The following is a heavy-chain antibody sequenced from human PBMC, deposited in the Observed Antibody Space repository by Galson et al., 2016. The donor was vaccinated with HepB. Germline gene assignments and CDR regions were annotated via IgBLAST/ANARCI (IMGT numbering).Heavy chain of an antibody. CDR1: GYNFSTYW. D-gene: IGHD5-12*01. CDR2: IYPGDSDT. V-gene: IGHV5-51*01. CDR3: ARRLYSGYGADY. Sequence: QSGAEVKKPGQSLKISCKGSGYNFSTYWIGWVRQMPGKGLEWMGLIYPGDSDTRYSPSFQGQVTVSADRSISTAYLQWSSLKASDTAMYYCARRLYSGYGADYWGQGTLVTVSS. J-gene: IGHJ4*02.